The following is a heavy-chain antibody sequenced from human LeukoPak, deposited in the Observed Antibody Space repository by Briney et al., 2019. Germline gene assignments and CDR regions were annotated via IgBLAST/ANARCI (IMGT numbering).Heavy chain of an antibody. CDR1: GGSISSHY. D-gene: IGHD6-6*01. J-gene: IGHJ6*03. CDR2: IYYSGST. CDR3: ARWGYSSSSGYYYYYMDV. V-gene: IGHV4-59*11. Sequence: SETLSLTCTVSGGSISSHYWSWIRQPPGKGLEWIGYIYYSGSTNYNPFLKSRVTISVDTSKNQFSLKLSSVTAADTAVYYCARWGYSSSSGYYYYYMDVWGKGTTVTVSS.